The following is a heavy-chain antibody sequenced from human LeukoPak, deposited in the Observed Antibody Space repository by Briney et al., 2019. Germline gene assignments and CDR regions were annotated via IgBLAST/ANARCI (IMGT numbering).Heavy chain of an antibody. J-gene: IGHJ4*02. CDR1: GFTFSSSA. D-gene: IGHD2-15*01. CDR3: AKQLGYCSDGSCYFPY. CDR2: ISNNGGYT. Sequence: GGSLRLSCAASGFTFSSSAMSWVRQAPGKGLEWVSAISNNGGYTYYADSVQGRFTISRDNSKSTLCLQMNSLRAEDTAVYYCAKQLGYCSDGSCYFPYWGREPWSPSPQ. V-gene: IGHV3-23*01.